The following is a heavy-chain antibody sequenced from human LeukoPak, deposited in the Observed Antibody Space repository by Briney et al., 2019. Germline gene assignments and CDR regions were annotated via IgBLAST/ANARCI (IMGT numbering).Heavy chain of an antibody. CDR3: AIDSRAGQHFES. Sequence: GASVKVSCKASGITFTHYYIHWVQQAPRKGLEWMGRIDPEDDETIYAEKLQGRVTITADRTTDTVYMEQNSLRSEDTAIYYCAIDSRAGQHFESWGQGTLVTVSS. V-gene: IGHV1-69-2*01. D-gene: IGHD5-24*01. CDR1: GITFTHYY. J-gene: IGHJ4*02. CDR2: IDPEDDET.